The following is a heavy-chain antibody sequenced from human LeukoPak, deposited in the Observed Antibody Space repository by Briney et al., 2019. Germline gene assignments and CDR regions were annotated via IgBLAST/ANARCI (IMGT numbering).Heavy chain of an antibody. V-gene: IGHV3-23*01. J-gene: IGHJ6*03. Sequence: GGSLRLSCAVSGFTFSNYVMIWVRQAPGKGLEWVSAISGTGTSTFYAASVKGRFTMSRDNPKNMLYLQMNSLRADDTALYYCAKGIRQLGNYYYYMDVWGKGTTVTVSS. CDR2: ISGTGTST. CDR3: AKGIRQLGNYYYYMDV. CDR1: GFTFSNYV. D-gene: IGHD7-27*01.